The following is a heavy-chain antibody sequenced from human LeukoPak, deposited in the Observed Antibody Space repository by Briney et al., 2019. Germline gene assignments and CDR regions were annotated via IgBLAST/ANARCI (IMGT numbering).Heavy chain of an antibody. CDR3: ARGYDSSGYYLLYYYYMDV. CDR2: ISAYNGNT. CDR1: GYTFTSYG. D-gene: IGHD3-22*01. Sequence: ASVKVSCKASGYTFTSYGISWVRQAPGQGLEWMGWISAYNGNTNYAQKLQGRVTMTTDTSTSTAYMELRSLRSDDTAVYYCARGYDSSGYYLLYYYYMDVWGKGTTVTVSS. V-gene: IGHV1-18*01. J-gene: IGHJ6*03.